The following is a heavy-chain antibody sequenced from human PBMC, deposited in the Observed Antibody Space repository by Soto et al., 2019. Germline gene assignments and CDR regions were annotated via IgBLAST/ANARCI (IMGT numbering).Heavy chain of an antibody. V-gene: IGHV1-3*01. CDR3: AREDDILTGSYDY. J-gene: IGHJ4*02. CDR1: GYTFTSYA. CDR2: INAGNSNT. Sequence: GASVKVSCKASGYTFTSYAMHWVRQAPGQRLEWMGWINAGNSNTKYSQKFQGRVTITADESTSTAYMELSSLRSEDTAVYYCAREDDILTGSYDYWGQGTLVTVSS. D-gene: IGHD3-9*01.